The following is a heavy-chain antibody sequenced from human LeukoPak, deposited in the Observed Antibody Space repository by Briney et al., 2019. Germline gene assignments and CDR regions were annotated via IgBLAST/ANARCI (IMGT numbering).Heavy chain of an antibody. J-gene: IGHJ4*02. CDR3: ARYGGTVAGYNY. D-gene: IGHD5-12*01. CDR2: IGGNGGST. V-gene: IGHV3-64*01. Sequence: GGCLRLSCAASGFTFSSYGMHWVRRAPGGGLEYVSAIGGNGGSTYYANSVKGRFTISRDNSKNTLYLQMGSLRAEDKGVYFCARYGGTVAGYNYWGQGTLVTVSS. CDR1: GFTFSSYG.